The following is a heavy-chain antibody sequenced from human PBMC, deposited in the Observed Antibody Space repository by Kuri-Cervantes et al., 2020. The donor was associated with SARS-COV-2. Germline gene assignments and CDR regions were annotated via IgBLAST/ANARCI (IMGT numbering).Heavy chain of an antibody. CDR2: IYYSGTT. J-gene: IGHJ6*03. CDR1: GGSINTDS. CDR3: ARRRIGIDGPRWGLYDSNYHIDV. D-gene: IGHD2-21*02. V-gene: IGHV4-59*08. Sequence: GSLRLSCIVSGGSINTDSWAWIRQAPGKGLEWIGTIYYSGTTNYHPSLGSRVTISVDTSKSLFSLRLRSVTAADSAVYYCARRRIGIDGPRWGLYDSNYHIDVWGKGITVTVSS.